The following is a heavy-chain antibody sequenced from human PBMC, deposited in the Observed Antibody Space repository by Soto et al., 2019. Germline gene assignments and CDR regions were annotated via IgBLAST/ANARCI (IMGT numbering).Heavy chain of an antibody. J-gene: IGHJ4*02. Sequence: EVQLVESGGGLVQPGGSLRLSCAASGFTFSDHYMDWVRQAPGKGLEWVGRSKNKADSYTTEYAASVKGRFTISRDGSKNSLLLQMNILKTEDTAVYYCTVWGSGNDFGAAWGQGILVTVSS. CDR1: GFTFSDHY. CDR2: SKNKADSYTT. CDR3: TVWGSGNDFGAA. V-gene: IGHV3-72*01. D-gene: IGHD3-10*01.